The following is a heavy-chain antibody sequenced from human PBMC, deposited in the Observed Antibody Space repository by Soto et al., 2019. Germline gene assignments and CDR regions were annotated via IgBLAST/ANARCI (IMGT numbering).Heavy chain of an antibody. J-gene: IGHJ6*02. D-gene: IGHD3-22*01. CDR2: ISWNSGSI. V-gene: IGHV3-9*01. CDR1: GFTFDDYA. CDR3: AKGGSYYDSSGYAFGYYYYGMDV. Sequence: EVQLVESGGGLVQPGRSLRLSCAASGFTFDDYAMHWVRQAPGKGLEWVSGISWNSGSIGYADSVKGRFTISRDNAKNSXXLXMXXLRAEDTALYYCAKGGSYYDSSGYAFGYYYYGMDVWGQGTTVTVSS.